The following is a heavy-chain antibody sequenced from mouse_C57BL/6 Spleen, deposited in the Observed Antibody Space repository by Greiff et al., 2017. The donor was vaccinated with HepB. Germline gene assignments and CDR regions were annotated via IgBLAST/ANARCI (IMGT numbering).Heavy chain of an antibody. Sequence: QVQLQQSGTELVKPGASVKLSCKASGYTFTSYWMHWVKQRPGQGLEWIGNINPSNGGTNYNEKFKSKATLTVDKSSSTAYMQLSSLTSEDSAVYYCARYKGYDYDYFDYWGQGTTLTVSS. D-gene: IGHD2-4*01. V-gene: IGHV1-53*01. CDR1: GYTFTSYW. CDR3: ARYKGYDYDYFDY. J-gene: IGHJ2*01. CDR2: INPSNGGT.